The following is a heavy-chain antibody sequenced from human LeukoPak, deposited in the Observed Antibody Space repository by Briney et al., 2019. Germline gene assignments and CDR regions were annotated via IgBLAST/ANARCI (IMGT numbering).Heavy chain of an antibody. Sequence: SETLSLTCTVSGGSISSSSYYWGWIRQPPGKGLEWIGSIYYSGSTYYNPSLKSRVTISVDTSRNQFSLKLSSVTAADTAVYYCASLYSSGWYDDYWGQGTLVTVSS. J-gene: IGHJ4*02. CDR1: GGSISSSSYY. D-gene: IGHD6-19*01. CDR3: ASLYSSGWYDDY. CDR2: IYYSGST. V-gene: IGHV4-39*07.